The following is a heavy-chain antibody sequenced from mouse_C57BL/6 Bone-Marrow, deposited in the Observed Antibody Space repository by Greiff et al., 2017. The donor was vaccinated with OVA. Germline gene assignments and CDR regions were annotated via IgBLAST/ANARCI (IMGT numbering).Heavy chain of an antibody. J-gene: IGHJ2*01. V-gene: IGHV1-69*01. Sequence: QVQLQQSGAELVKPGASVKVSCKASGYTFTSYWMHWVKQRPGQGLEWIGEIDPSDSYTNYNQKFKGKSTLTVDKSSSTAYMQLSSLTSEDSAVYYCARPSRGDYFDYWGQGTTLTVSS. CDR1: GYTFTSYW. CDR2: IDPSDSYT. CDR3: ARPSRGDYFDY.